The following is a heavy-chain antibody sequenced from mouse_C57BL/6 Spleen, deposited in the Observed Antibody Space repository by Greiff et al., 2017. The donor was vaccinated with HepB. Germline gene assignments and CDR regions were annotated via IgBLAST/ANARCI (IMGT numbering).Heavy chain of an antibody. J-gene: IGHJ4*01. V-gene: IGHV1-72*01. CDR3: ARVYYDYDGYYAMDY. D-gene: IGHD2-4*01. CDR1: GYTFTSYW. CDR2: IDPNSGGT. Sequence: VQLQQPGAELVKPGASVKLSCKASGYTFTSYWMHWVKQRPGRGLEWIGRIDPNSGGTKYNEKFKSKATLTVDKPSSTAYMQLSRLTSVDSAVYYCARVYYDYDGYYAMDYWGQGTSVTVSS.